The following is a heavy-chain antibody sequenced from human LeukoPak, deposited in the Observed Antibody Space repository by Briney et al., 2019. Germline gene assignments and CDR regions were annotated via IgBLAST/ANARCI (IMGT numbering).Heavy chain of an antibody. D-gene: IGHD6-6*01. Sequence: GASVEVSCKASGGTFSSYAISWVRQAPGQGLEWMGGIIPIFGTANYAQKFQGRVTITTDESTSTAYMELSSLRSEDTAVYYCVTCSSGLINWFDPWGQGTLVTVSS. CDR2: IIPIFGTA. CDR3: VTCSSGLINWFDP. V-gene: IGHV1-69*05. CDR1: GGTFSSYA. J-gene: IGHJ5*02.